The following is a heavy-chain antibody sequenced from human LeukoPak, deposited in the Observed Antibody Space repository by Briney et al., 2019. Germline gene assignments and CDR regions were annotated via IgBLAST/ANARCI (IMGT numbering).Heavy chain of an antibody. J-gene: IGHJ4*02. CDR2: IYHSGST. CDR3: ARSNGVDY. Sequence: SETLSLTCAVSGYSISSGYYWGWIRQPPGKGLEWIGSIYHSGSTYYNPSLKSRVTISVDTSKNQFSLKLSSVTAADTAVYYCARSNGVDYWGQGTLVTVSS. V-gene: IGHV4-38-2*01. D-gene: IGHD3-10*01. CDR1: GYSISSGYY.